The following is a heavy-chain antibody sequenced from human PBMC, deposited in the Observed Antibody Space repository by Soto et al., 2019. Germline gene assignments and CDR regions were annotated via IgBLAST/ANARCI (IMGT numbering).Heavy chain of an antibody. CDR1: GFTFSSYA. CDR2: ISGSGGST. D-gene: IGHD2-15*01. CDR3: AKAQPYCSGGSCYEPSPFDY. J-gene: IGHJ4*02. V-gene: IGHV3-23*01. Sequence: GGSLRLSFAASGFTFSSYAMSWVRQAPGKGLEWVSAISGSGGSTYYADSVKGRFTISRDNSKNTLYLQMNSLRAEDTAVYYCAKAQPYCSGGSCYEPSPFDYWGQGTLVTVSS.